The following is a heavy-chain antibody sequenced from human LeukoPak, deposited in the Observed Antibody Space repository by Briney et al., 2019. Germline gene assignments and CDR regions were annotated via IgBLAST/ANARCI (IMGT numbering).Heavy chain of an antibody. CDR3: ARGIGYSYGFFDY. CDR1: GFTFSSYG. D-gene: IGHD5-18*01. J-gene: IGHJ4*02. V-gene: IGHV3-33*01. CDR2: IWYDGSNK. Sequence: PGGSLRLSCAASGFTFSSYGMHWVRQAPGKGLEWVAVIWYDGSNKYYADSVKGRFTISRDNSKNTLYLQMNSLRAEDTAVYYCARGIGYSYGFFDYWGQGTLVTVSS.